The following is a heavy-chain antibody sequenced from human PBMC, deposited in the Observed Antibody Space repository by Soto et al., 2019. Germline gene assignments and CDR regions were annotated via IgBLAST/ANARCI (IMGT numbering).Heavy chain of an antibody. J-gene: IGHJ5*02. V-gene: IGHV4-30-2*01. Sequence: SETLSITCAASGGSISSGGYSWSWIRQPPGKGLEWIGYIYHSGSTKYNPSLQSRVTMSVDTSKNQFSLILDSVTAADTAFYYCARRVETSSPPGADNWLDPWGQGTLVTVSS. CDR1: GGSISSGGYS. CDR3: ARRVETSSPPGADNWLDP. CDR2: IYHSGST.